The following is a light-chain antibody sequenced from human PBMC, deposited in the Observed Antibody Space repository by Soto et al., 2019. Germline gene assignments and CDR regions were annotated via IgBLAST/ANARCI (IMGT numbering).Light chain of an antibody. V-gene: IGKV1-27*01. CDR3: QEYNSAPWT. CDR2: GAS. Sequence: DIQMTQSPSSLSASVGDRVTITCRASQDINNYLAWYQQKPGKAPNLLIYGASTLPAGVPARFRGSGSGTDYTLTISSPQPEDVATYYCQEYNSAPWTFGQGTTVEI. CDR1: QDINNY. J-gene: IGKJ1*01.